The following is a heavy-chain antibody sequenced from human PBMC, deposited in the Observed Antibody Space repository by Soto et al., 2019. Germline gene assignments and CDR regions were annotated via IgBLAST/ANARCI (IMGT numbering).Heavy chain of an antibody. CDR2: ISSGSSTI. J-gene: IGHJ4*02. CDR1: GFTLGSYS. CDR3: ARDQYGDYVFDY. Sequence: EVQLVESGGGLVQPGGSLRLSCAASGFTLGSYSMNWVRQAPGKGLEWVSYISSGSSTIYYADSVKGRFTISRSSGRNSLYLQMTSLRVEDTAVYYCARDQYGDYVFDYWGQGMLVTVSS. D-gene: IGHD4-17*01. V-gene: IGHV3-48*01.